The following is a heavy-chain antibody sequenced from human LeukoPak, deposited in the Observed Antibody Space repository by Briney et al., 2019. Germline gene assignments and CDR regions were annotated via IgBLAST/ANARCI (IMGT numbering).Heavy chain of an antibody. CDR2: IYHSGST. CDR3: ARGGTSGYESYGMDV. Sequence: SETLSLTCAVSGGSISSGGYSWSWIRQPPGKGLEGIGYIYHSGSTYYNPSLKSRVTISVDRSKNQFSLKLSSVTAADTAVYYCARGGTSGYESYGMDVWGKGTTVTVSS. J-gene: IGHJ6*04. CDR1: GGSISSGGYS. D-gene: IGHD5-12*01. V-gene: IGHV4-30-2*01.